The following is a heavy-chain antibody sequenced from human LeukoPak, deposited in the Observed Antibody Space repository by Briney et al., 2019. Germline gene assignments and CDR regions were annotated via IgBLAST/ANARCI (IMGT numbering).Heavy chain of an antibody. CDR1: GFTFSSYG. CDR3: AKPRPSYSSSWYDH. J-gene: IGHJ5*02. Sequence: SGGSLRLSCAASGFTFSSYGMHWVRQAPGKGLEWVAVIWYDGSNKYYADSVKGRFTISRDNSKNTLYLQMNSLRAEDTAVYYCAKPRPSYSSSWYDHWGQGTLVTVSS. V-gene: IGHV3-33*06. D-gene: IGHD6-13*01. CDR2: IWYDGSNK.